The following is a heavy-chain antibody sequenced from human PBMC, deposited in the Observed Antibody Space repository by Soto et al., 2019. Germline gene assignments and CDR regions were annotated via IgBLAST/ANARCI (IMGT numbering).Heavy chain of an antibody. Sequence: GGSLRLSCAASGFTFSSYGMHWVRQAPGKGLEWVAVISYDGSNKYYADSVKGRFTISRDNSKNTLYLQMNSLRAEDTAVYYCAPWFGAFDYWGQGTRVTVSS. V-gene: IGHV3-30*03. D-gene: IGHD3-10*01. CDR2: ISYDGSNK. J-gene: IGHJ4*02. CDR1: GFTFSSYG. CDR3: APWFGAFDY.